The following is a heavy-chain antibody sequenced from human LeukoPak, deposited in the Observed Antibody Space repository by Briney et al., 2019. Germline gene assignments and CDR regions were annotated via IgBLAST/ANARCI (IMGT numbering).Heavy chain of an antibody. V-gene: IGHV3-30*04. J-gene: IGHJ4*02. CDR1: GFTFSSYA. Sequence: GGSLRLSCAASGFTFSSYAMHWVRQAPGKGLEWEAVISYVGSNKYYADPVKGGFTTSRENSKKTRYRQMTSLEAKDRALYSCARDRSVVVQAAMLPLVYWGQGTLVTVSS. D-gene: IGHD2-2*01. CDR2: ISYVGSNK. CDR3: ARDRSVVVQAAMLPLVY.